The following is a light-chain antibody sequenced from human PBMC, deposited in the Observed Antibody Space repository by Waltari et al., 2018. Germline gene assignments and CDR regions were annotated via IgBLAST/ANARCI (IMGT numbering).Light chain of an antibody. Sequence: DFQMTQSPSSVSASVGDSVTITCRASQSIGTWLAWYQQKPGKAPKVLIYGASTLLTGVPSRFSGSRSGTEFTLTITGLQPEDFATYFCQQGNSCPPTSGRGTRVEV. CDR3: QQGNSCPPT. CDR1: QSIGTW. CDR2: GAS. J-gene: IGKJ1*01. V-gene: IGKV1-12*01.